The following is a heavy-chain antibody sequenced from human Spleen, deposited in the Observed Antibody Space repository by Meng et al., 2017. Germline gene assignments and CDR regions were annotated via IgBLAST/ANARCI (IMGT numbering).Heavy chain of an antibody. V-gene: IGHV4-38-2*02. CDR3: ARDHGSSNWFYF. D-gene: IGHD2-15*01. J-gene: IGHJ5*01. Sequence: SETLSLTCSVSGSSISSGYYWGWIRQPPGKGLEWIGSLYHSGNTYYNPSLKSRVTISVDTSKTQISLNLSSVTAADTAVYYCARDHGSSNWFYFWGQGTLVTVSS. CDR2: LYHSGNT. CDR1: GSSISSGYY.